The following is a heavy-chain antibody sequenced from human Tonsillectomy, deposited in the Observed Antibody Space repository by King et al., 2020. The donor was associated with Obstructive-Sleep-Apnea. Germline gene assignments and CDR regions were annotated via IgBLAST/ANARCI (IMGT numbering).Heavy chain of an antibody. CDR1: GFTFSSYA. V-gene: IGHV3-30-3*01. CDR2: ISYDGSNK. J-gene: IGHJ4*02. CDR3: AGRKRGIAATYYDY. Sequence: VQLVESGGGVVQPGRSLRLSCAASGFTFSSYAMHWVRQAPGKGLEWVAVISYDGSNKYYADSVKGRFTISRDNSKNTLYLQMNSLRAEDTAVYYCAGRKRGIAATYYDYWGQGTLVTVSP. D-gene: IGHD6-13*01.